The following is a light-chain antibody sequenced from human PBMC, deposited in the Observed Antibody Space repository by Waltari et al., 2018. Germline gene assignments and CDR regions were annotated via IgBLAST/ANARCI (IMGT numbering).Light chain of an antibody. J-gene: IGLJ3*02. CDR2: DVN. CDR1: SSDVGRFNY. Sequence: QSALTQPRSVSGSPGQSVTISCTGTSSDVGRFNYVSWHQQHPGKAPKLMIYDVNKRPSGVPDRFSGSKSGNTASLTISWLQAEDEADYYCCSYAGSYTLVFGGGTKLTVL. CDR3: CSYAGSYTLV. V-gene: IGLV2-11*01.